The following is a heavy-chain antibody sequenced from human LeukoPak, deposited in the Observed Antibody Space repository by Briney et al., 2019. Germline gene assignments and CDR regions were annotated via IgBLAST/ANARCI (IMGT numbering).Heavy chain of an antibody. D-gene: IGHD2-15*01. CDR3: ARGALVVVAANPPDY. V-gene: IGHV3-11*01. CDR1: GFTFSDYY. CDR2: ISSSGSTI. J-gene: IGHJ4*02. Sequence: SGGSLRLSCAASGFTFSDYYMSWICQAPGKGLEWVSYISSSGSTIYYADSVKGRFTISRDNAKNSLYLQMNSLRAEDTAVYYCARGALVVVAANPPDYWGQGTLVTVSS.